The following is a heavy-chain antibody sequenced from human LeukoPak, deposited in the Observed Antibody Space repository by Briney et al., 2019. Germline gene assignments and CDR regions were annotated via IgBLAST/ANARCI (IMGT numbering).Heavy chain of an antibody. CDR3: ARAYNWGYFDY. Sequence: PGGSLRLSCAASGFTVSNNYMNWVRQAPGKGLEWVSVSYAGGSTDYGDSVKGRFTISRDNSKNTLYLQMNSLRADDTAMYYCARAYNWGYFDYWGQGTLVTVSS. CDR1: GFTVSNNY. J-gene: IGHJ4*02. V-gene: IGHV3-53*01. CDR2: SYAGGST. D-gene: IGHD7-27*01.